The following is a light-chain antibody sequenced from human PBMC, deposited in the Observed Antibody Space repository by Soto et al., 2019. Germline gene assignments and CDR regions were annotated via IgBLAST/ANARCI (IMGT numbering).Light chain of an antibody. Sequence: DIQMTKSPSSLSAFVGDRVTITCRASQGISNYLAWYQQIPGKVPKLLISAASTLQSGVPSRFSGSGSGTDFTLTISSLQPEDVATYYCQKYTNVPAFGGGTKVEIK. CDR2: AAS. J-gene: IGKJ4*01. CDR1: QGISNY. V-gene: IGKV1-27*01. CDR3: QKYTNVPA.